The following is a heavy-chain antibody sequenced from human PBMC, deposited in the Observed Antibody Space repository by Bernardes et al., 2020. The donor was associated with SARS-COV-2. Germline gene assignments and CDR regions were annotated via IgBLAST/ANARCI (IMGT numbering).Heavy chain of an antibody. V-gene: IGHV7-4-1*02. D-gene: IGHD2-2*01. CDR3: ARWFCSSTSCYAFGGRWGDY. Sequence: ASVKVSCKASGYTFTSYAMNWVRQAPGQGLEWMGWINTNTGNPTYAQGFTGRFVFSLDTSVSTAYLQISSLKAEDTAVYYCARWFCSSTSCYAFGGRWGDYWGQGTLVTVSS. J-gene: IGHJ4*02. CDR1: GYTFTSYA. CDR2: INTNTGNP.